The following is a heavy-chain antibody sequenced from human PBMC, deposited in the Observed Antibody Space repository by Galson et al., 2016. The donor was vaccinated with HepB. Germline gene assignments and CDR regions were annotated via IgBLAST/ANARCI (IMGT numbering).Heavy chain of an antibody. D-gene: IGHD4-17*01. J-gene: IGHJ2*01. CDR2: ISGSGEST. V-gene: IGHV3-23*01. CDR1: GFPFSTSG. CDR3: VKGGPITLTTRWYFDL. Sequence: SLRLSCAASGFPFSTSGMHCVRQAPGKGLEWVSAISGSGESTYYAVSMKGRVDNSRENSKNTFFLEMNSLRADDTGVYYCVKGGPITLTTRWYFDLWGRGTLVTVSS.